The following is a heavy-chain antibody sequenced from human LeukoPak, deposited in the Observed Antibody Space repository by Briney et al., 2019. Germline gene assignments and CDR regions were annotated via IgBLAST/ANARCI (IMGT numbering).Heavy chain of an antibody. J-gene: IGHJ4*02. CDR2: INGDGITT. CDR3: TRDKAADYGLFDY. CDR1: GFTFSGYW. V-gene: IGHV3-74*01. D-gene: IGHD3-16*01. Sequence: GGSLRLSCAASGFTFSGYWMHWVRQAPGKGPVWVSRINGDGITTSYADSVKGRFTISRDNAKNTLYLQMNSLRAEDTAVYYCTRDKAADYGLFDYWGQGTLVTVSS.